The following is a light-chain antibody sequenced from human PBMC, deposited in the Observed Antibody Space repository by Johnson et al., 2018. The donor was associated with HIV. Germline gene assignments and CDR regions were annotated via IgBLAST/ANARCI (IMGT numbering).Light chain of an antibody. CDR1: SSNIGNNY. CDR2: END. CDR3: GTWDSSPSAYV. V-gene: IGLV1-51*02. J-gene: IGLJ1*01. Sequence: QSVLTQPPSVSAAPGQKVTISCSGSSSNIGNNYVSWYRHLPGTAPKLLIYENDKRPSGIPDRFSGSKSGTSATLGITGLQTGDEADYYCGTWDSSPSAYVFGTGTKVTVL.